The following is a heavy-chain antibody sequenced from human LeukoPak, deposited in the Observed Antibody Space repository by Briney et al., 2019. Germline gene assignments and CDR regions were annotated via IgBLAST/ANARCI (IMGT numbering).Heavy chain of an antibody. D-gene: IGHD3-3*01. CDR1: GFTLSSYP. Sequence: GGSLTLSCAASGFTLSSYPMSWVPHAPGKGLEGVSLIRGNAGSKYHADVVKARFTISRDITKNNLYLQMKSLRAEDTAVYYCAKDGLQFSEWLPPLGYWGQGTLVTVSS. CDR3: AKDGLQFSEWLPPLGY. V-gene: IGHV3-23*01. CDR2: IRGNAGSK. J-gene: IGHJ4*02.